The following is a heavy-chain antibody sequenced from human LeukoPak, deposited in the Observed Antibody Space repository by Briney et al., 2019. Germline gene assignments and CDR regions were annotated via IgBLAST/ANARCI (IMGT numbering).Heavy chain of an antibody. D-gene: IGHD3-22*01. Sequence: ASVKVSCKASGYTFTSYGISWVRQAPGQGLEWMGWISAYNGNTNYAQKLQGRVTMTTDTSTSTAYMELRSLRYDDTAVYYCARGAPTYYYDSSGYYSGDYWGQGTLVTVSS. J-gene: IGHJ4*02. CDR2: ISAYNGNT. CDR1: GYTFTSYG. CDR3: ARGAPTYYYDSSGYYSGDY. V-gene: IGHV1-18*01.